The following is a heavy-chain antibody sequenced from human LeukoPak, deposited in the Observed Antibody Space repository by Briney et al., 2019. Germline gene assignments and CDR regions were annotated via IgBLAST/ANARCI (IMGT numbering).Heavy chain of an antibody. V-gene: IGHV3-7*03. CDR2: IDRDGGDK. Sequence: GESLRLSCVGSGFTFSNYWMSWVRQIPGKRPEWVANIDRDGGDKYYVDSVKGRFTLSRDNAKNSLYLQMNSLRVGDTAIYYCAREYCSGGTCYAPGYWGQGTLVTVSS. CDR1: GFTFSNYW. CDR3: AREYCSGGTCYAPGY. D-gene: IGHD2-15*01. J-gene: IGHJ4*02.